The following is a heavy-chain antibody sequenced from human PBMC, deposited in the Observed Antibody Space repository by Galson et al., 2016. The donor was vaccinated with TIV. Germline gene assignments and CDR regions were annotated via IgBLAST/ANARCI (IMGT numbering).Heavy chain of an antibody. CDR1: GFIFDRYA. J-gene: IGHJ4*02. Sequence: SLRLSCAASGFIFDRYAMHWVRQAPGKGLEWVAVVSYDGSNKYYAESVKGRFTISRDNSKNTLYLQMKSLRAEDTAVYYCARWYGSGHDCWGQGTLVIVSS. D-gene: IGHD6-19*01. CDR2: VSYDGSNK. V-gene: IGHV3-30-3*01. CDR3: ARWYGSGHDC.